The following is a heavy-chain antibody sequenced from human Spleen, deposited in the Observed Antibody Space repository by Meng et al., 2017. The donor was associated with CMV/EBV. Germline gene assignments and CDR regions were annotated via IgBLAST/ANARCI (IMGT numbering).Heavy chain of an antibody. Sequence: GGSLRLSCAASGFSFSSYDMHWVRQVPGKGLEWVSGITWNSGRIAYADSVKGRFTISRDNAENSVYLQMSSLRVEDTALYYCAKGHDFPYYYYGMDIWGQGTTVTVSS. CDR3: AKGHDFPYYYYGMDI. CDR2: ITWNSGRI. CDR1: GFSFSSYD. V-gene: IGHV3-9*01. J-gene: IGHJ6*02. D-gene: IGHD3/OR15-3a*01.